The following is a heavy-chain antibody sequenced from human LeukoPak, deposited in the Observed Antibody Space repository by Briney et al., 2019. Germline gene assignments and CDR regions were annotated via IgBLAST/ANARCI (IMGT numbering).Heavy chain of an antibody. J-gene: IGHJ4*02. D-gene: IGHD6-19*01. CDR3: ARGGAVAGIFDY. CDR2: IYYSGST. V-gene: IGHV4-61*08. Sequence: SETLSLTCTLSGGSISSGGYYWSWIRQHPGKGLEWIGYIYYSGSTNYNPSLKSRVTISVDTSKNQFSLKLSSVTAADTAVYYCARGGAVAGIFDYWGQGTLVTVSS. CDR1: GGSISSGGYY.